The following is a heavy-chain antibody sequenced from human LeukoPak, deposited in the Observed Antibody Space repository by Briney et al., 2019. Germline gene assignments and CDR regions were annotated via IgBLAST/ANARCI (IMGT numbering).Heavy chain of an antibody. CDR2: IRYDGSNK. CDR3: ALGYCSSTSCGHSGY. D-gene: IGHD2-2*01. J-gene: IGHJ4*02. V-gene: IGHV3-30*02. CDR1: GFTFSSSG. Sequence: PGGSLRLSRAASGFTFSSSGMHWGRQAPGKGLAWVAFIRYDGSNKCYADSVKGRFTISRDNSKNTLYLQMNSLRAEDTAVYYCALGYCSSTSCGHSGYWGQGTLVTVSS.